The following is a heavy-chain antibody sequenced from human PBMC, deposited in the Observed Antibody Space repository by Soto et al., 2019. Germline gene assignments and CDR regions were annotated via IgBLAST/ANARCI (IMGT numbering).Heavy chain of an antibody. CDR2: IYYSGST. CDR1: GGSISSGDYY. D-gene: IGHD4-17*01. V-gene: IGHV4-30-4*08. CDR3: ARESTVTTVYYYGMDV. J-gene: IGHJ6*02. Sequence: SETLSLTCTVSGGSISSGDYYWSWIRQPPGKGREWIGYIYYSGSTYYNPSLKSRVTISVDTSKNQFSLKLSSVTAADTAVYYCARESTVTTVYYYGMDVWGQGTTVTVSS.